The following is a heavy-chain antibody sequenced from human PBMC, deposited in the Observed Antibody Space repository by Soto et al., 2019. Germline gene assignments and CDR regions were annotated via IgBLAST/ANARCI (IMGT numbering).Heavy chain of an antibody. D-gene: IGHD3-22*01. Sequence: PSETLSLTCDVSGDSISSGGYSWNWIRQPPGKGLEWIGNIYQSGTTDYNPSLKSRVTISVDRSKNQFSLKLNSVTAADTAVYYCARDNRSGYYFDYWGQGTLVTVS. V-gene: IGHV4-30-2*01. J-gene: IGHJ4*02. CDR3: ARDNRSGYYFDY. CDR1: GDSISSGGYS. CDR2: IYQSGTT.